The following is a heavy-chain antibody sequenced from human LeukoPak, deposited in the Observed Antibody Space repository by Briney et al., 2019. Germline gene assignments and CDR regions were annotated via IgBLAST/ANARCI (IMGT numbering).Heavy chain of an antibody. V-gene: IGHV3-23*01. D-gene: IGHD3-3*01. CDR2: ISGSGGST. Sequence: PGGSLRLSCAAAGFTFSSYAMSWVRQTPGKGPECVSAISGSGGSTYYADSVKGRFTISRGNSKNTLFLQMNSLRAEDTAPYYCAKSVAIYFYYGLDVWGQGTTVAVSS. J-gene: IGHJ6*02. CDR3: AKSVAIYFYYGLDV. CDR1: GFTFSSYA.